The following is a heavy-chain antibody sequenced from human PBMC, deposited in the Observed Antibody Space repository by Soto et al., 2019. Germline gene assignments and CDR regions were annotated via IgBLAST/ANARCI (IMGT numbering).Heavy chain of an antibody. CDR2: ISGSGGST. D-gene: IGHD3-16*02. CDR3: AKDTMITFGGVIVPGFDY. V-gene: IGHV3-23*01. Sequence: GGSLRLSCAASGFTFSSYAMSWVRQAPGKGLEWVSAISGSGGSTYYADSVKDRFTISRDNSKNTLYLQMNSLRAEVTAVFYCAKDTMITFGGVIVPGFDYWGQGTLVTVSS. J-gene: IGHJ4*02. CDR1: GFTFSSYA.